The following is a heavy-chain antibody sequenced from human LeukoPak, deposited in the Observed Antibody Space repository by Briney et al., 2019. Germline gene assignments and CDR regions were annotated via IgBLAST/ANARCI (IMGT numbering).Heavy chain of an antibody. V-gene: IGHV3-74*01. CDR3: AGVLGGVGSD. J-gene: IGHJ4*02. Sequence: GGSLRLSCAASGFTFSTYWMHWVRQIPGKPPVWVSRTNEDGSITDYADSVQGRFTISRDNARNTLYLHMNSLRVEDTASYYCAGVLGGVGSDWGQGTLVTVSS. CDR2: TNEDGSIT. D-gene: IGHD1-26*01. CDR1: GFTFSTYW.